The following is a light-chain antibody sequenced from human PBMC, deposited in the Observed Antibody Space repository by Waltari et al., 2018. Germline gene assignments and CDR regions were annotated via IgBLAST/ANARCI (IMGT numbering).Light chain of an antibody. CDR1: QSISRY. CDR2: GAS. V-gene: IGKV3-20*01. J-gene: IGKJ1*01. CDR3: QHHFRLPAT. Sequence: LTQSSGTLSLSPGARATLSCRASQSISRYLAWYQQKPGQAPRLLIYGASTRATGIPDRFSGSGSGTDFSLTISGLEPEDSAVYYCQHHFRLPATFGQGTKVEIK.